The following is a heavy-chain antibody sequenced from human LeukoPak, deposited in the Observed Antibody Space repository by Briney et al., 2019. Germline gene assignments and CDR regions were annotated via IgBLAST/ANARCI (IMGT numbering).Heavy chain of an antibody. CDR1: GFIFSHYG. V-gene: IGHV3-23*01. J-gene: IGHJ4*02. CDR2: ITSRSTT. CDR3: AKDGNWARFED. D-gene: IGHD7-27*01. Sequence: GGSLRLSCAASGFIFSHYGMNWVRQAPGKGLEWVSGITSRSTTYYADHAMSRFTISRDNSKNMVWQRINSPTAEETATYYCAKDGNWARFEDWGQGTLVTVSS.